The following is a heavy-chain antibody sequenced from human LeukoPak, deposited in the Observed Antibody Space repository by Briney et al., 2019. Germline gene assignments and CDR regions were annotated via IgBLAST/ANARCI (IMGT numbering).Heavy chain of an antibody. J-gene: IGHJ4*02. V-gene: IGHV3-30*02. Sequence: GGSLRLSCAASGFTFSSYGMHWVRQAPAKGLEWVAFIRSDGSNKYYADSVKGGFTISRDNSKNTLYLQMNSLRAEDTAVYYCARILDSAWGELGYWGQGTLVTVSS. CDR2: IRSDGSNK. D-gene: IGHD6-19*01. CDR1: GFTFSSYG. CDR3: ARILDSAWGELGY.